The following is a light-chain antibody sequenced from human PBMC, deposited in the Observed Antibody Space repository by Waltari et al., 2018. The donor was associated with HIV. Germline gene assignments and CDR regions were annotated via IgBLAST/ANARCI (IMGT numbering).Light chain of an antibody. Sequence: QTVVTQESSLLVSPGGTVTPTCALSPDAGFGRSTPRWYQQTTGQAPRTLIYNTNTRSSGVPDRFSGSILGNKAALTISGAQADDECDYHCVLYVGSGIWVFGGGTKLTVL. V-gene: IGLV8-61*01. J-gene: IGLJ3*02. CDR1: PDAGFGRST. CDR3: VLYVGSGIWV. CDR2: NTN.